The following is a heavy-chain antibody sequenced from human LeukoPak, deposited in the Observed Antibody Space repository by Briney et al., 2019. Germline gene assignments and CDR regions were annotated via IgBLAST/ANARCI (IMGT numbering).Heavy chain of an antibody. Sequence: SETLSLTCTVSGGSISSSSYYWGWIHQPPGKGLEWIGSIYYSGSTYYNPSLKSRVTISVDTSKNQFSLKLSSVTAADTAVYYCARHKGGNGDYGIGYWGQGTLVTVSS. V-gene: IGHV4-39*01. CDR1: GGSISSSSYY. CDR3: ARHKGGNGDYGIGY. J-gene: IGHJ4*02. CDR2: IYYSGST. D-gene: IGHD4-17*01.